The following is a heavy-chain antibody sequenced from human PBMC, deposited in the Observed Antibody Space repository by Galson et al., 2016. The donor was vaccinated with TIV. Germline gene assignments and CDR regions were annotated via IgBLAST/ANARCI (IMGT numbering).Heavy chain of an antibody. CDR3: TRDSSSSSSRNLDY. CDR1: GFTFSNYA. CDR2: ISGSGHDT. Sequence: SLRLSCAASGFTFSNYAMNWVRQAPGKGLEWVSGISGSGHDTYYANSVKGRFTISRDNSKNTLYLQMNSLRAEDTAVYYCTRDSSSSSSRNLDYWGQGTLVTVSS. J-gene: IGHJ4*02. V-gene: IGHV3-23*01. D-gene: IGHD6-6*01.